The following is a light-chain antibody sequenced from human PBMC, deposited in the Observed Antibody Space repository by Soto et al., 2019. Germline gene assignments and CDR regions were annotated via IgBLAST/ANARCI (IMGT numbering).Light chain of an antibody. CDR2: EVG. Sequence: QSVLTQPASVSGSPGQSITISCTGTSSDVGAFNYVSWYLQYPGKAPKLMIYEVGTRPSGVSNRFSGSKSGNTASLTISGLQAEDEADYYCCSYASGSIYVFGTGTKLTVL. V-gene: IGLV2-14*01. J-gene: IGLJ1*01. CDR1: SSDVGAFNY. CDR3: CSYASGSIYV.